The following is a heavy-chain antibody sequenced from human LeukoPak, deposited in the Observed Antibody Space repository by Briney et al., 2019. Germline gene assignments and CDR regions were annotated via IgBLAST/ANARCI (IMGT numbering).Heavy chain of an antibody. V-gene: IGHV3-21*04. Sequence: PGGSLRLSCVASGFTLSIYQMNWVRQAPGKGPGWLSYISSRSDDIYYAESLKGRFAISRDNAKNSLFLQMDNLRDEDTGIYFCARGMPTRTFDLWGQGTLVTVSS. CDR3: ARGMPTRTFDL. CDR2: ISSRSDDI. J-gene: IGHJ4*02. D-gene: IGHD1-14*01. CDR1: GFTLSIYQ.